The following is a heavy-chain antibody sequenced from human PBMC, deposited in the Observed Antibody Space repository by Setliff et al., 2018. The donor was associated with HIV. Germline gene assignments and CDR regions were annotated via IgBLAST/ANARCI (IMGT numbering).Heavy chain of an antibody. V-gene: IGHV1-18*01. Sequence: ASVKVSCKASGYTFSSYGISWVRQAPGQGVEWMGWVSAYNGNTDYAQKLQGRVAMTTDTSTSTAYMELRSLRSDDTAVYYCARGYYNFWSGYYDSRFPNPIDAFDIWGQGTMVTV. CDR2: VSAYNGNT. CDR3: ARGYYNFWSGYYDSRFPNPIDAFDI. D-gene: IGHD3-3*01. CDR1: GYTFSSYG. J-gene: IGHJ3*02.